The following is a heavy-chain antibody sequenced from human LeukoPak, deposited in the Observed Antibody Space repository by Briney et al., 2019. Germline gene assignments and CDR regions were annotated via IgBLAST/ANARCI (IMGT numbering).Heavy chain of an antibody. CDR3: ARDTPNGDYVDAFDI. CDR1: GFTFSSYS. V-gene: IGHV3-21*01. CDR2: ISSSSSYI. J-gene: IGHJ3*02. D-gene: IGHD4-17*01. Sequence: GGSLRLSCAASGFTFSSYSMNWVRQAPGNGLECVSSISSSSSYIYYADSVKGRFTISRDNAKNSLYLQMNSLRAEDTAVYYCARDTPNGDYVDAFDIWGQGTMVTVSS.